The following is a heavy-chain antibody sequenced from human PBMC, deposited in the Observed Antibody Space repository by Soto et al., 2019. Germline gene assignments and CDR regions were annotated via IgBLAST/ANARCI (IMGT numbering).Heavy chain of an antibody. Sequence: PGESLKISCKDSGSNFTKSWIGWVRQMPGRGLDWMGIIYPGDSDTRYSPSSQGQVIISADKSISTAYLQWSSPKASDTAIYYCATESQLGLGFEYWGQGTLVTVSS. CDR1: GSNFTKSW. J-gene: IGHJ4*01. CDR2: IYPGDSDT. CDR3: ATESQLGLGFEY. D-gene: IGHD1-1*01. V-gene: IGHV5-51*01.